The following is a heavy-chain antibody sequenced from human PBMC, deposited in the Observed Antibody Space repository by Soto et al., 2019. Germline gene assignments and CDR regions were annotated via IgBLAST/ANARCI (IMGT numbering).Heavy chain of an antibody. J-gene: IGHJ5*02. CDR2: ISYDGSKK. D-gene: IGHD1-7*01. Sequence: AQLVESGGGVVQPGRSLRLSCAASGFTFSHYAMHWVRQAPGKGLEWVAIISYDGSKKYYGDSVKGRFTISRDNSKNTLYLQMNSLGVEDTAVYYCARDVAGKNYFDPWGQGTPVTVSS. CDR1: GFTFSHYA. V-gene: IGHV3-30-3*01. CDR3: ARDVAGKNYFDP.